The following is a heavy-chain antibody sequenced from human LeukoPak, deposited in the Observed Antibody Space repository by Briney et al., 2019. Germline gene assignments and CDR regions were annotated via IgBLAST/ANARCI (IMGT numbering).Heavy chain of an antibody. CDR3: ARDQIKGSGWYYY. J-gene: IGHJ4*02. CDR2: INSDGSST. CDR1: GFTFSSYW. D-gene: IGHD6-19*01. V-gene: IGHV3-74*01. Sequence: PGGSLRLSCAASGFTFSSYWMHWVRRAPGKGLVWVSRINSDGSSTSYADSVKGRFTISRDNAKNTLYLQMNSLRAEDTAVYYCARDQIKGSGWYYYWGQGTLVTVSS.